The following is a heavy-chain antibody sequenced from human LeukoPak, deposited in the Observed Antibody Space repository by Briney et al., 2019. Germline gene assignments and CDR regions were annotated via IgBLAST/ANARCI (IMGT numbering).Heavy chain of an antibody. V-gene: IGHV3-30-3*01. D-gene: IGHD2/OR15-2a*01. CDR3: TIHNSDQNMDV. CDR1: GFTFSSYA. CDR2: ISYDGSNK. Sequence: GGSLRLSCAASGFTFSSYAMHRVRQAPGKGLEWVAVISYDGSNKYYADSVKGRFTTSRDNAKQTLYLHMNSLRVEDTAVYYCTIHNSDQNMDVWGKGTTVTVSS. J-gene: IGHJ6*04.